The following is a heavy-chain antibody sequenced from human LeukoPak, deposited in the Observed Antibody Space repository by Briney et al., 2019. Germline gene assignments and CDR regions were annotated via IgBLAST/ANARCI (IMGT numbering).Heavy chain of an antibody. V-gene: IGHV4-30-2*01. D-gene: IGHD4-17*01. J-gene: IGHJ5*02. Sequence: PSETLSLTCAVSGGSISSGGYSWSWIRQPPGKGLEWIGEINHSGSTNYNPSLKSRVTISVDTSKNQFSLKLSSVTAADTAVYYCARYKGYFATTEGFDPWGQGTLVTVSS. CDR3: ARYKGYFATTEGFDP. CDR2: INHSGST. CDR1: GGSISSGGYS.